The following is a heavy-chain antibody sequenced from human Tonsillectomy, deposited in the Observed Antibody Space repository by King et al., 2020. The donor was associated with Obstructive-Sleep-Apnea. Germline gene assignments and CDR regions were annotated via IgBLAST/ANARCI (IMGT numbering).Heavy chain of an antibody. D-gene: IGHD5-18*01. Sequence: VQLQESGPGLVKPSETLSLTCTVSGGSISSSSYYWGWIRQPPGKGLEWIGSIYYSGSTYCNPSLKSRVTISVDTSKNQFSLKLHSVTAADTAVYYCAKEHRIQLWLPIDNWGQGTLVTVSS. CDR3: AKEHRIQLWLPIDN. CDR1: GGSISSSSYY. J-gene: IGHJ4*02. V-gene: IGHV4-39*07. CDR2: IYYSGST.